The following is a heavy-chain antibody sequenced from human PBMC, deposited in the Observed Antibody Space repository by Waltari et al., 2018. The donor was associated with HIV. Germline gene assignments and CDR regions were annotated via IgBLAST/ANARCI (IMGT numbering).Heavy chain of an antibody. CDR3: ARRKTLWDAFDI. CDR1: GYRFTSYW. Sequence: VQLLQSGAEVKKTGESLKISCKVSGYRFTSYWLGWGAQMPGKGLEWMGIIYPGDSDTRYSPSVQGQVTISADKSISTAYLQWSSLKASDTAMYYCARRKTLWDAFDIWGQGTMVTVSS. V-gene: IGHV5-51*01. D-gene: IGHD2-21*01. J-gene: IGHJ3*02. CDR2: IYPGDSDT.